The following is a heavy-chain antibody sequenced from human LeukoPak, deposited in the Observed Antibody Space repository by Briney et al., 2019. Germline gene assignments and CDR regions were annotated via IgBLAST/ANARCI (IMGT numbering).Heavy chain of an antibody. D-gene: IGHD5-24*01. Sequence: GASVKVSCKASGYTFTSYYMHWVRQAPGQGLEWMGIINPSGGSTSYAQKFQGRVTMTRDTSTSTVYMELSSLRSGDTAVYYCAGGLKGPAPRRRSGMATIQGGFYFDYWGQGTLVTVSS. CDR1: GYTFTSYY. CDR3: AGGLKGPAPRRRSGMATIQGGFYFDY. CDR2: INPSGGST. V-gene: IGHV1-46*01. J-gene: IGHJ4*02.